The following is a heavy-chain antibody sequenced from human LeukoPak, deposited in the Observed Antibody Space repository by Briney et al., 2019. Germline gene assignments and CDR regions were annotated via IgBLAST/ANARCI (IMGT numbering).Heavy chain of an antibody. CDR1: GFTFSNYA. Sequence: GGSLRLSCAASGFTFSNYAMSWVRRAPGKGLEWVSTISGSGVSTYYADSVKGRFTISRDNSKNTLYLQMNSLRAEDTAVYYCAKDVRGYDALIDYWGQGTLVTVSS. V-gene: IGHV3-23*01. CDR3: AKDVRGYDALIDY. J-gene: IGHJ4*02. D-gene: IGHD5-12*01. CDR2: ISGSGVST.